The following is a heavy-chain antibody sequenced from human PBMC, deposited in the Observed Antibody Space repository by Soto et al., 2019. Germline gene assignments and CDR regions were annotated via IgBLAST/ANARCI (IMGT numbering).Heavy chain of an antibody. D-gene: IGHD6-19*01. V-gene: IGHV3-23*01. J-gene: IGHJ4*02. Sequence: PGGSLRLSCAASGFTFSTYAMNWVRQAPGKGLEWVSCISGSGDSTYYADSVKGRFTVSRDNSKNTLYLQMNSLRAEDTAVFYCAKERSSGWSFDYWGQGTLVTVSS. CDR1: GFTFSTYA. CDR2: ISGSGDST. CDR3: AKERSSGWSFDY.